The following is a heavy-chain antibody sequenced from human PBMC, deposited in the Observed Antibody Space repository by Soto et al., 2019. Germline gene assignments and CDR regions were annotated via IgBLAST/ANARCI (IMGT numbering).Heavy chain of an antibody. CDR1: GGSISRGGYY. CDR3: AGGLPGAGFIAVRHGLDY. J-gene: IGHJ4*02. D-gene: IGHD6-6*01. V-gene: IGHV4-31*03. CDR2: MFYSGST. Sequence: QVHLQESGPGLVKPSQTLSLTCTVSGGSISRGGYYWNWIRQHPGKGLEWIGYMFYSGSTYYNPSLKSRVTITMVKSKNHFPLSLTSVTAAATPLYYGAGGLPGAGFIAVRHGLDYLGQGIPVTVS.